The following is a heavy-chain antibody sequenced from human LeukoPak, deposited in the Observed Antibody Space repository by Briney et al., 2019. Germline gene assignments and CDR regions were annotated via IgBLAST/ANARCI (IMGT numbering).Heavy chain of an antibody. CDR2: INPNSGGT. CDR3: ARRRYSGSYSGQYYFDY. Sequence: ASVKVSCKASGYTFTSYGISWVRQAPGQGLEWMGWINPNSGGTNYAQKFQGRVTMTRDTSISTAYMELSRLRSDDTAVYYCARRRYSGSYSGQYYFDYWGQGTLVTVSS. V-gene: IGHV1-2*02. CDR1: GYTFTSYG. J-gene: IGHJ4*02. D-gene: IGHD1-26*01.